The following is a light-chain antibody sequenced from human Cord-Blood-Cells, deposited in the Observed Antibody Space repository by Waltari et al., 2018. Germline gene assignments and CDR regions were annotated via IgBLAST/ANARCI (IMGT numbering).Light chain of an antibody. CDR2: DVS. V-gene: IGLV2-14*03. J-gene: IGLJ3*02. Sequence: QSALTQPASVSGSPGPSITLPCTGTSRDVGGYNYVSWYQQHPGKAPKLMIYDVSNRPSGVSNRFSGSKSGNTASLTISGLQAEDEADYYCSSYTSSSTWVFGGGTKLTVL. CDR1: SRDVGGYNY. CDR3: SSYTSSSTWV.